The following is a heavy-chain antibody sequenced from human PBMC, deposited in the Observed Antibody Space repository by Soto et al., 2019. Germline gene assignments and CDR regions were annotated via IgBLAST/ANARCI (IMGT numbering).Heavy chain of an antibody. D-gene: IGHD6-19*01. CDR3: ARHSTVQWLVKRYYYYGMDV. Sequence: GESLKISCKGSGYSFTSYWISWVRQMPGKGLEWMGRIDPSDSYTNYSPSFQGHVTISADKSISTAYLQWSSLKASDTAMYYCARHSTVQWLVKRYYYYGMDVWGQGTTVTVSS. CDR1: GYSFTSYW. V-gene: IGHV5-10-1*01. J-gene: IGHJ6*02. CDR2: IDPSDSYT.